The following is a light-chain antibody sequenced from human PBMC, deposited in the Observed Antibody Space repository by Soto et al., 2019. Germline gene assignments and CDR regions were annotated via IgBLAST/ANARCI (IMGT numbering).Light chain of an antibody. CDR1: SSDVGGYNY. V-gene: IGLV2-14*01. Sequence: QSALTQPASVSGSPGQSITISCTGTSSDVGGYNYVSWYQQHPGKAPKLMIYDVSNRPSGVSNRFSGSKSGNTASLTISGIQAEDEADYYCSSYTSSNNLVFGGGTKLTVL. J-gene: IGLJ2*01. CDR2: DVS. CDR3: SSYTSSNNLV.